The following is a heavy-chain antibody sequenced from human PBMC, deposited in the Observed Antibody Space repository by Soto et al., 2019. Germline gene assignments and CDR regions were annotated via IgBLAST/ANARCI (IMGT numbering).Heavy chain of an antibody. CDR1: GGSISSSSYY. Sequence: PWETLSLTCTVSGGSISSSSYYWGWIRQPPGKGLEWIGSIYYSGSTYYSPSLKSRVTISVDTSKNQFSLKLSSVTAADTAVYYCARVRCSGCSCWGEYYYDYWGQGTLVTVSS. CDR3: ARVRCSGCSCWGEYYYDY. J-gene: IGHJ4*02. V-gene: IGHV4-39*07. D-gene: IGHD2-15*01. CDR2: IYYSGST.